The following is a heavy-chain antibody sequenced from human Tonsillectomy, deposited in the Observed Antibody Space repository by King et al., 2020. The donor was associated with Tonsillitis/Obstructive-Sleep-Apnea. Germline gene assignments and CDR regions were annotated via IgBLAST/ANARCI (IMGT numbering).Heavy chain of an antibody. D-gene: IGHD2-2*02. Sequence: QLVQSGAEVKKPGASVKVSCKTSGYTFSSFGISWVRQAPGQGLEWMGWISVYNGNTKYAQKLQGRVTMTTDTSTSTAYMELRSLSSDDTAVYYCARVFDCSSTSCYTWCDYWGQGTLVTVSS. CDR2: ISVYNGNT. CDR3: ARVFDCSSTSCYTWCDY. J-gene: IGHJ4*02. CDR1: GYTFSSFG. V-gene: IGHV1-18*01.